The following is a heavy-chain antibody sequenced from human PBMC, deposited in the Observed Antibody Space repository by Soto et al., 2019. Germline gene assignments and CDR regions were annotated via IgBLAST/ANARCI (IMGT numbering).Heavy chain of an antibody. CDR2: IYYSGST. CDR3: ARHGGCSSTSCYNAFDI. CDR1: GGSISSYY. J-gene: IGHJ3*02. Sequence: SETLSLTCTVSGGSISSYYWSWIRQPPGKGLEWIGYIYYSGSTNYNPSLKSRVTISVDTSKNQFSLKLSSVTAADTAVYYCARHGGCSSTSCYNAFDIWGQGTMVTVSS. D-gene: IGHD2-2*02. V-gene: IGHV4-59*08.